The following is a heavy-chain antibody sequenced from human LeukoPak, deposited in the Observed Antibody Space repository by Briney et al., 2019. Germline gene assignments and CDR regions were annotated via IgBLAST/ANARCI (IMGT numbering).Heavy chain of an antibody. J-gene: IGHJ4*02. V-gene: IGHV1-2*02. Sequence: ASVKVSCKASGYTFTGYYMHWVRQAPGQGLEWMGWINPNSGGTNYAQKFQGRVTMTRDTSISTAYMELSRLRSDDTAVYYCARVGTVDTAMVTLSGDLYYFDYWGQGTLVTVSS. CDR2: INPNSGGT. CDR1: GYTFTGYY. D-gene: IGHD5-18*01. CDR3: ARVGTVDTAMVTLSGDLYYFDY.